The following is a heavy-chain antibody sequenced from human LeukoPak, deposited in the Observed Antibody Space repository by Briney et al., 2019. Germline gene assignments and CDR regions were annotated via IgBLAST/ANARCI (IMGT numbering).Heavy chain of an antibody. V-gene: IGHV4-38-2*01. J-gene: IGHJ4*02. Sequence: PSETLSLTCAVSGYSISSGYYWGRIRQPPGKGLEWIGSVYYSGSTYYNPSLKSRVTISVDTSKNQFSLKLASVTAADTAVYYCARNSSGWSPLGEIQSAPPCFNFWGQGTLVTVSS. CDR3: ARNSSGWSPLGEIQSAPPCFNF. CDR2: VYYSGST. D-gene: IGHD6-19*01. CDR1: GYSISSGYY.